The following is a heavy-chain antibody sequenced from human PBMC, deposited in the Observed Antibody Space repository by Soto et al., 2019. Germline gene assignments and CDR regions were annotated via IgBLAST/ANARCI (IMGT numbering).Heavy chain of an antibody. CDR2: ISTYNGDT. D-gene: IGHD5-12*01. CDR3: AREGVAPYYYYGMDV. J-gene: IGHJ6*02. CDR1: GYTFTRSG. Sequence: QVQLMQSGREVKKPGASVKVSCKASGYTFTRSGISLVRQAPGQVLAWMGWISTYNGDTNYAQKFQGRVTMTTDTSTSTAYMELRSLRSDDTAVYYCAREGVAPYYYYGMDVWGQGTTVTVSS. V-gene: IGHV1-18*01.